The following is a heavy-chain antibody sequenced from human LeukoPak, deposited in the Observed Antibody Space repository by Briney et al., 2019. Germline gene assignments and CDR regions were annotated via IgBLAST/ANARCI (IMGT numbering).Heavy chain of an antibody. CDR1: GFTFSSYA. CDR3: ARDHALGYCSSTSCPSAVY. Sequence: GGSLRLSCAASGFTFSSYAMHWVRQAPGKGLEWVAVISYDGSKKYYADSVKGRFTISRDNSKNTLYLQMNSLRAEDTAVYYCARDHALGYCSSTSCPSAVYWGQGTLVTVSS. J-gene: IGHJ4*02. D-gene: IGHD2-2*01. V-gene: IGHV3-30-3*01. CDR2: ISYDGSKK.